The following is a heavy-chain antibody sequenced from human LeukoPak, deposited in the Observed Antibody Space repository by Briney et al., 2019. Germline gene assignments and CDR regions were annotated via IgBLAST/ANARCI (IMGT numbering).Heavy chain of an antibody. Sequence: GGSLRLSCAASGFNITNYYMSCVRQAPGKGLEWVSVIYSGGTTYYAASVKGRFTISRDNSNSTVSLQMNSLRVDDTAVYYCARASWGYDFDCWGQGTLVTVSS. V-gene: IGHV3-53*01. CDR2: IYSGGTT. J-gene: IGHJ4*02. CDR1: GFNITNYY. D-gene: IGHD7-27*01. CDR3: ARASWGYDFDC.